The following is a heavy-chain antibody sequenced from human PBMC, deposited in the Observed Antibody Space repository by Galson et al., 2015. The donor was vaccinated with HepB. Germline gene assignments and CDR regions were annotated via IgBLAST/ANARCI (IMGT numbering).Heavy chain of an antibody. Sequence: QSGAEVTKPGESLKISCKGSGYSFTSYWIGWVRQMPGKGLEWMGRIDPSDSYTNYSPSFQGHVTISADKSISTAYLQWSSLKASDTAMYYCARQIGYCSSTSCDFDYWGQGTLVTVSS. J-gene: IGHJ4*02. CDR1: GYSFTSYW. V-gene: IGHV5-10-1*01. CDR2: IDPSDSYT. CDR3: ARQIGYCSSTSCDFDY. D-gene: IGHD2-2*01.